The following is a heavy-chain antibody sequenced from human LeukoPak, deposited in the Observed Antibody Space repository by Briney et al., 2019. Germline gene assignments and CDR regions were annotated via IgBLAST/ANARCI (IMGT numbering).Heavy chain of an antibody. V-gene: IGHV4-59*08. CDR2: IHSSGST. CDR1: GGSIIGYY. Sequence: SETLSLTCTVSGGSIIGYYWSWIRQPPGKRLEWIGYIHSSGSTKSNPSLKSRVTISVDTSKNQLSLKLSSLTAADTAVYYCARRSGSSGGAFDFWGQGTLVTVSS. J-gene: IGHJ4*02. CDR3: ARRSGSSGGAFDF. D-gene: IGHD6-6*01.